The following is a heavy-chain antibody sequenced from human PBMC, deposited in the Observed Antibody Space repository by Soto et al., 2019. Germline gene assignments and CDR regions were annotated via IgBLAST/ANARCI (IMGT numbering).Heavy chain of an antibody. CDR3: ASCPQNCITTSPCCLFFDY. V-gene: IGHV1-69*02. D-gene: IGHD2-2*01. Sequence: SVKVSCKASGGTFSSYTISWVRQAPGQGLEWMGRIIPILGIANYAQKFQGRVTITADKSTSTAYMELSSLRSEDTAVYCCASCPQNCITTSPCCLFFDYWGQGTLVTVSS. CDR2: IIPILGIA. CDR1: GGTFSSYT. J-gene: IGHJ4*02.